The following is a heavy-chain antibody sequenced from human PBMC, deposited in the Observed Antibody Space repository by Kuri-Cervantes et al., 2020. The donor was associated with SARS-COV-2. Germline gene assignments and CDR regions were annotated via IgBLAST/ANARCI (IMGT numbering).Heavy chain of an antibody. V-gene: IGHV1-18*01. CDR2: ISVYTGNT. CDR1: GYNFGIYD. J-gene: IGHJ5*02. CDR3: ARGGQQMVKGWFDP. Sequence: ASVKVSCKASGYNFGIYDITWVRQAPGQGLEWMGWISVYTGNTNYAQKVRGRVAMTMDTATSTAYTELRSLRSDDTAVYYCARGGQQMVKGWFDPWGQGTLVNGSS. D-gene: IGHD6-13*01.